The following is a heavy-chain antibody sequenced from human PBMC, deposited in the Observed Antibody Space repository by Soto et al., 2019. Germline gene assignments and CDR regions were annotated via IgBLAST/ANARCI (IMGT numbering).Heavy chain of an antibody. Sequence: QVQLVESGGGVVQPGRSLRLSCAASGFTFSSYAMHWVRQAPGKGLEWVAVISYDGSNKYYADSGKGRLNISRDNSKNTLYLQMNSLRAEDTAVYYCARDPGGTDFAEGTYYFDYWGQGTLVTVSS. CDR3: ARDPGGTDFAEGTYYFDY. CDR2: ISYDGSNK. J-gene: IGHJ4*02. CDR1: GFTFSSYA. D-gene: IGHD3-3*01. V-gene: IGHV3-30-3*01.